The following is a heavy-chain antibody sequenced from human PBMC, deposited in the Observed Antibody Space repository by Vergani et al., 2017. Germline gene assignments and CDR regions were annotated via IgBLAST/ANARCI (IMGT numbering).Heavy chain of an antibody. D-gene: IGHD1-26*01. CDR3: AREGSGSNPPNGAIDI. Sequence: QVQLQESGPGLVKPSQTLSLTCNVSGGSINSGTHYWTWIRQPAGKGLEWIGRVYSRGSTNYNPSLKSRVTMSLDTSMNQFSLKLSSVTAAATAIYYCAREGSGSNPPNGAIDIWGRGTLVTVSS. CDR2: VYSRGST. J-gene: IGHJ3*02. CDR1: GGSINSGTHY. V-gene: IGHV4-61*02.